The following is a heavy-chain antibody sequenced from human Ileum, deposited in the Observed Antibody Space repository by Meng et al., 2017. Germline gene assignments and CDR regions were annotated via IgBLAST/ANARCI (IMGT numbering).Heavy chain of an antibody. CDR1: GFTFSSYS. Sequence: EVRRVESGGDLVKPGGSLRLSCAASGFTFSSYSMNWVRQAPGKGLEWVSSISSSSSYIYYADSLKGRFTISRDNAKNSLYLQMNSLRAEDTAVYYCARERQDNRWFDPWGQGTLVTVSS. CDR2: ISSSSSYI. V-gene: IGHV3-21*01. J-gene: IGHJ5*02. D-gene: IGHD1-1*01. CDR3: ARERQDNRWFDP.